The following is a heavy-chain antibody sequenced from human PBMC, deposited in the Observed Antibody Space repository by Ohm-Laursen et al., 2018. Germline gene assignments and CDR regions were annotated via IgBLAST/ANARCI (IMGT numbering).Heavy chain of an antibody. V-gene: IGHV4-34*01. Sequence: GTLSLTCAVYGGSFSGYYWSWIRQPPGKGLEWIGEINHSGSTNYNPSLKSRVTISVDTSKNQFSLKLSSVTAADTAVYYCARVALSGSYFYYYGMDVWGQGTTVTVSS. CDR1: GGSFSGYY. CDR2: INHSGST. CDR3: ARVALSGSYFYYYGMDV. J-gene: IGHJ6*02. D-gene: IGHD1-26*01.